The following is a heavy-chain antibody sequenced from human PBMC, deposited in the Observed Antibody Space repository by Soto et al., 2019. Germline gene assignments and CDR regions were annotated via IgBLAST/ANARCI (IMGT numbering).Heavy chain of an antibody. V-gene: IGHV4-59*01. CDR2: IYYSGST. J-gene: IGHJ5*02. CDR1: GGSISSYY. D-gene: IGHD3-9*01. Sequence: SETLSLTCTVSGGSISSYYWSWIRQPPGKGLEWIGYIYYSGSTNYNPSLKSRVTISVDTPNNQSSLKLSAVTAADTAVYYCARCPIDHNWFDPWGQGTLVPVSS. CDR3: ARCPIDHNWFDP.